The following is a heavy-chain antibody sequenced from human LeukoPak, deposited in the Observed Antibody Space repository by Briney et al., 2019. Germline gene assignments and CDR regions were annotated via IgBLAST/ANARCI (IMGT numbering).Heavy chain of an antibody. D-gene: IGHD3-9*01. CDR3: AKGYYFDILSGYSSLDS. CDR1: GFTFSSYG. CDR2: ISGSGGST. J-gene: IGHJ4*02. V-gene: IGHV3-23*01. Sequence: GGTLRLSCAASGFTFSSYGMSWVRQAPGKGLEWVSAISGSGGSTYYADSVKGRFTISRDDSKNTLYLQMNSLRAEDTAAYYCAKGYYFDILSGYSSLDSWGQGTLVTVSS.